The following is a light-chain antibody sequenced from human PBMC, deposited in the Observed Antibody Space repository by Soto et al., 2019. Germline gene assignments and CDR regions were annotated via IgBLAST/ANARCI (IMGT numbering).Light chain of an antibody. Sequence: EILLTQSPATLSLSPGEGATLSCRASQSIYSKLAWYQQRRGQTPRLLIYDASSRATGIPARFCGSGFGTEFTLTISSLQSEDFAVYYCQQYDSWPPLTFGGGTKVEIK. V-gene: IGKV3-15*01. CDR3: QQYDSWPPLT. J-gene: IGKJ4*01. CDR1: QSIYSK. CDR2: DAS.